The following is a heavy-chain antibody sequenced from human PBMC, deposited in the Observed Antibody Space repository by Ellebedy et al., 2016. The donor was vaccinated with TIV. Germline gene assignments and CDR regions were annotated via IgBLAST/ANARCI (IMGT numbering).Heavy chain of an antibody. V-gene: IGHV3-23*01. D-gene: IGHD2-2*01. Sequence: GGSLRLXXAASGFTFSSYAMSWVRQAPGKGLEWVSAISGSGGSTYYADSVKGRFTISRDNSKNTLYLQMNSLRAEDTAVYYCAKDARYCSSTSCYVPGGWYFDLWGRGTLVTVSS. CDR2: ISGSGGST. CDR3: AKDARYCSSTSCYVPGGWYFDL. CDR1: GFTFSSYA. J-gene: IGHJ2*01.